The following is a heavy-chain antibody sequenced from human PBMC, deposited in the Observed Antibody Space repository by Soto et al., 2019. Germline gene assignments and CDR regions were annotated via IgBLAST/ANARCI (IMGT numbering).Heavy chain of an antibody. V-gene: IGHV3-9*01. CDR2: INWSGETT. CDR3: ARDDCSGGSCYVDY. D-gene: IGHD2-15*01. CDR1: GFTFDDYA. J-gene: IGHJ4*02. Sequence: GGSLRLSCAASGFTFDDYAMHWVRQSPGKGLEWVAGINWSGETTAYADSVKGRFTMSRDNAKNSVYLQMNSLRPEDTAFYYCARDDCSGGSCYVDYCGQVTLVAVSS.